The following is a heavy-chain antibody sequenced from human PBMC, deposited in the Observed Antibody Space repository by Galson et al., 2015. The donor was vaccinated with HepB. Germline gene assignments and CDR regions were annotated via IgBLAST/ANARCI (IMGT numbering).Heavy chain of an antibody. V-gene: IGHV3-23*01. CDR2: VSGTSVNS. CDR3: AKKDRGWRFDF. CDR1: GFIFSNYA. J-gene: IGHJ4*02. D-gene: IGHD2-15*01. Sequence: SLRLSCAASGFIFSNYALSWVRQAPGKGLEWVSTVSGTSVNSYYADSVKGRFTISRDNSKNTVYLQVHSLRAEDTAVYYCAKKDRGWRFDFWGQGTLVTISS.